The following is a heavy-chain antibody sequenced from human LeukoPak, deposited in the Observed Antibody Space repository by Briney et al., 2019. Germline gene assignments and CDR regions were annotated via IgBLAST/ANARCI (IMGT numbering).Heavy chain of an antibody. CDR2: ISSSGSTI. D-gene: IGHD3-22*01. CDR1: GFTFSDYY. V-gene: IGHV3-11*04. Sequence: KSGGSLRLSCAASGFTFSDYYMSWIRQTPGKGLEWVSYISSSGSTIYYADSVKGRFTISRDNAKNSLYLQMNSLRAEDTAVYYCARGPHYYDSCGYYRAFDIWGQGTMVTVSS. J-gene: IGHJ3*02. CDR3: ARGPHYYDSCGYYRAFDI.